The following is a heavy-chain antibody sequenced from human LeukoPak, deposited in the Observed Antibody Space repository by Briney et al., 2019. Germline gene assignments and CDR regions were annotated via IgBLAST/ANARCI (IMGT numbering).Heavy chain of an antibody. Sequence: RRSLRLSCAASGFTFDDYAMHWVRQAPGKRLEWVSGISWNSGSIGYADSVKGRFTISRDNAKNSLYLQMNSLRAEDTALYYCAKDTEWAAAALNDAFDIWGQGTMVTVSS. J-gene: IGHJ3*02. D-gene: IGHD6-13*01. CDR3: AKDTEWAAAALNDAFDI. CDR2: ISWNSGSI. V-gene: IGHV3-9*01. CDR1: GFTFDDYA.